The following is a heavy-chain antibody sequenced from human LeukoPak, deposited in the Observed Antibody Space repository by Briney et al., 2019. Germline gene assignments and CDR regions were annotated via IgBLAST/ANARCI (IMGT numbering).Heavy chain of an antibody. CDR3: AKEATGHSFSDY. J-gene: IGHJ4*02. CDR1: GFSFSSYN. D-gene: IGHD5-24*01. CDR2: ISGSGDST. Sequence: GGSLGLSCAASGFSFSSYNMHWVRQAPGKGLEWVSAISGSGDSTYYADSVKGRFTISRDNSRNTLSLQMNSLRAEDTAVYYCAKEATGHSFSDYWGQGTLVTVSS. V-gene: IGHV3-23*01.